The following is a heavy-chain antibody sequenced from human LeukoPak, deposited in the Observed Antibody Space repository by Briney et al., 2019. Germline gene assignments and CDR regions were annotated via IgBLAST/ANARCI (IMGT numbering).Heavy chain of an antibody. CDR3: ARDPAAGAS. D-gene: IGHD6-13*01. J-gene: IGHJ4*02. CDR1: GYTFTDCH. V-gene: IGHV1-2*02. Sequence: ASVKVSCKASGYTFTDCHIHWVRQAPGQGLEWMGWINPKSGATNYAQKFQGRVTMTRDTSITTTYMEMNNLSSDDTAVYFCARDPAAGASWGQGTLVTVSS. CDR2: INPKSGAT.